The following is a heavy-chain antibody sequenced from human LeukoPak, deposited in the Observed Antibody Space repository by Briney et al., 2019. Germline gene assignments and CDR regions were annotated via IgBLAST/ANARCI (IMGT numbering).Heavy chain of an antibody. V-gene: IGHV3-7*05. CDR2: IKEDGSAK. J-gene: IGHJ4*02. Sequence: GGSLRLSCAASGFTFSSYWMTWVRQAPGKGLEWVAHIKEDGSAKYHVNSVKGRFTISRDNAKNSLSLQMNSPRAEDTAVYYCARYVAALDYWGQGTLVTVSS. CDR3: ARYVAALDY. D-gene: IGHD6-25*01. CDR1: GFTFSSYW.